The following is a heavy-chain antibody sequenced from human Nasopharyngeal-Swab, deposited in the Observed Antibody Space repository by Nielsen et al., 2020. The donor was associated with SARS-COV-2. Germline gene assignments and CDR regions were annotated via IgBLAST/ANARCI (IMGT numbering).Heavy chain of an antibody. CDR2: ISSSSSTI. Sequence: GESLKISCAASGFTFSSYSMNWVRQAPGKGLEWVSYISSSSSTIYYADSVKGRFTISRDNAKNSLYPQMNSLRDEDTAVYYCARDPPRRITMIVDEVRPWGQGTLVTVSS. J-gene: IGHJ5*02. V-gene: IGHV3-48*02. D-gene: IGHD3-22*01. CDR3: ARDPPRRITMIVDEVRP. CDR1: GFTFSSYS.